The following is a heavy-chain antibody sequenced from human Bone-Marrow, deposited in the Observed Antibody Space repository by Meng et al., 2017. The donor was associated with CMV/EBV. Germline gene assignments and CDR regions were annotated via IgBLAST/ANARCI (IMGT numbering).Heavy chain of an antibody. V-gene: IGHV3-33*08. Sequence: GESLKISCVASGFTFSSYGMHWVRQAPGKGLEWVAVIWYDGSNKYYADSVKGRFTISRDNSKNTLYLQMNSLIPEDTAVYYCARDGGPKEYQLLDYGMDVWGQGTTVTVSS. CDR3: ARDGGPKEYQLLDYGMDV. CDR1: GFTFSSYG. CDR2: IWYDGSNK. J-gene: IGHJ6*02. D-gene: IGHD2-2*01.